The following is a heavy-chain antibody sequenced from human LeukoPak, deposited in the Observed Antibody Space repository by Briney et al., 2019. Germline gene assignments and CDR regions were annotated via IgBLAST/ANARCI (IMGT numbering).Heavy chain of an antibody. D-gene: IGHD3-10*01. Sequence: GASVKVSCKASGYTFTGYHIYWVRQAPGQGLEWMGGIIPIFGTANYAQKFQGRVTITTDESTSTAYMELSSLRSEDTAVYYCARGYGSGSYWWFDPWGQGTLVTVSS. CDR2: IIPIFGTA. V-gene: IGHV1-69*05. CDR1: GYTFTGYH. J-gene: IGHJ5*02. CDR3: ARGYGSGSYWWFDP.